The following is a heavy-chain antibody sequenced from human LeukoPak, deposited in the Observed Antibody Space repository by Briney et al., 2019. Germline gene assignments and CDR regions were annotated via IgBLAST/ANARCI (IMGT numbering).Heavy chain of an antibody. CDR2: IYYSGST. CDR1: GGSISSSGYY. J-gene: IGHJ5*02. V-gene: IGHV4-39*01. CDR3: ARHEYSGSYYGLSWFDP. D-gene: IGHD1-26*01. Sequence: SETLSLTCTVSGGSISSSGYYWGWIRQSPGKGLEWIASIYYSGSTYYNPSLKSRVTISVDTSKNQLSLKLSSLTAAHTAVYYCARHEYSGSYYGLSWFDPWGQGTLVTVSS.